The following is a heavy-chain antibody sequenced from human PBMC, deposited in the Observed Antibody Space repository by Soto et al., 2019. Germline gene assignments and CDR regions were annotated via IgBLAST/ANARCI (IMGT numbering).Heavy chain of an antibody. Sequence: GGSLRLSCAASGFTFSSYAMSWVRQAPGKGLEWVSAISGSGGSTYYADSVKGRFTISRDNSKNTLYLQMNSLRAEDTAVYYCAKFSCSSTSCYLGELDYWGQGTLVTVSS. D-gene: IGHD2-2*01. CDR2: ISGSGGST. V-gene: IGHV3-23*01. CDR3: AKFSCSSTSCYLGELDY. J-gene: IGHJ4*02. CDR1: GFTFSSYA.